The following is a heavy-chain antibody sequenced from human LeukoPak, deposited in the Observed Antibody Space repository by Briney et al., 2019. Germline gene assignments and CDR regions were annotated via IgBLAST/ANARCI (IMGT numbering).Heavy chain of an antibody. Sequence: GGSLRLSCAASGFTFSSYAMHWVRQAPGKGLERVAVISYDGSNKYYADSVRGRFTISRDNSKNTLYLQMNSLRTEDTAVYYCATATIFGVVLYYWGQGTLVTVSS. CDR1: GFTFSSYA. J-gene: IGHJ4*02. D-gene: IGHD3-3*01. CDR3: ATATIFGVVLYY. CDR2: ISYDGSNK. V-gene: IGHV3-30*04.